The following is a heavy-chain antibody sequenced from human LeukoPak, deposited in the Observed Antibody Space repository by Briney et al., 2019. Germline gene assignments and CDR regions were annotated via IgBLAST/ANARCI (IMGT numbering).Heavy chain of an antibody. D-gene: IGHD4-17*01. CDR3: ARERSYGDYGF. V-gene: IGHV4-4*07. CDR2: IFTSGST. J-gene: IGHJ4*02. CDR1: GGSINSYY. Sequence: PSETLSLTCFVSGGSINSYYWSWIRQPAGKGLQWIGRIFTSGSTNYNPSLKSRLTMSVDTSKNQFSLKLTSVTAADTAVYYCARERSYGDYGFWGQGILVTVSS.